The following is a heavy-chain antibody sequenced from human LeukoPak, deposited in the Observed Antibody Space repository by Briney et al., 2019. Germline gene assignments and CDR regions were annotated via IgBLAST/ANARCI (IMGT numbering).Heavy chain of an antibody. CDR2: ITGSDDAT. D-gene: IGHD1-1*01. CDR1: GFSVSSYA. Sequence: PGGSLRLSCAASGFSVSSYAMSWVRQAPGKGLEWLSAITGSDDATYHADSVKGRFTISRDNSKNTLYLQMNSLRAEDTAVYYCAKDTRTATTHGGFDSWGQGTLVTVSS. J-gene: IGHJ4*02. V-gene: IGHV3-23*01. CDR3: AKDTRTATTHGGFDS.